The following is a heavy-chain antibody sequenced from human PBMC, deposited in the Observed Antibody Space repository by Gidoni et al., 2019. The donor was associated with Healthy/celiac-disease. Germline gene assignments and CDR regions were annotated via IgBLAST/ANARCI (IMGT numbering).Heavy chain of an antibody. CDR3: ARGIRDDSSGYADY. J-gene: IGHJ4*02. Sequence: QVQLQEAGPGLVKPSQNLSLTCTVSGGSISSGGYYWSWIRQHPGKGLEWIGYIYYSGRTYYNPSLKSRVTISVDTSKNQFSLKLSSVTAADTAVYYCARGIRDDSSGYADYWGQGTLVTVSS. CDR2: IYYSGRT. D-gene: IGHD3-22*01. CDR1: GGSISSGGYY. V-gene: IGHV4-31*03.